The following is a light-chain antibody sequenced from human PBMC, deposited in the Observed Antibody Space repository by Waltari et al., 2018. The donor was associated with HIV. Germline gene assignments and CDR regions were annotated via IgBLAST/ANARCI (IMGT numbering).Light chain of an antibody. J-gene: IGKJ1*01. CDR3: HQFSRLSGT. Sequence: DIQKTPPPFTLSASVGDRVSFTCRPSQKFSNGFAWYQPNPEKAPKPLLYKASTLESGGPTSISCGGSGTEFTLTISSLQADDFASNFCHQFSRLSGTFGQGTKVEIK. CDR2: KAS. CDR1: QKFSNG. V-gene: IGKV1-5*03.